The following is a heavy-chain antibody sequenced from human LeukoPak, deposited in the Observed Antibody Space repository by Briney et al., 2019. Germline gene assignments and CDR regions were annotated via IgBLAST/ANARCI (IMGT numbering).Heavy chain of an antibody. CDR3: ARGQGTVTTH. J-gene: IGHJ4*02. Sequence: NPSETLSLTCAVSGGSFSGYYWTWTRQPPGKGLEWIGEINHSGSANYSPSLSSRVTISLDMSENQFSLKLTSVTAADTAVYYCARGQGTVTTHWGQGTLVTVSS. CDR1: GGSFSGYY. D-gene: IGHD4-17*01. CDR2: INHSGSA. V-gene: IGHV4-34*01.